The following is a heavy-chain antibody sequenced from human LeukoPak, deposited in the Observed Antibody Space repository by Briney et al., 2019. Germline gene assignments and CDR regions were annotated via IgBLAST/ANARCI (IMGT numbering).Heavy chain of an antibody. Sequence: SETLSLTCTVSGGSISSYYWSWIRQPPGKGLEWIGYIYYSGSTNYNPSLKSRVSISVDTSKNQFSLKLSPVTAADTAVYYCARVEYDSSGYYYVGGAFDIWGQGTMVTVSS. J-gene: IGHJ3*02. D-gene: IGHD3-22*01. V-gene: IGHV4-59*12. CDR3: ARVEYDSSGYYYVGGAFDI. CDR2: IYYSGST. CDR1: GGSISSYY.